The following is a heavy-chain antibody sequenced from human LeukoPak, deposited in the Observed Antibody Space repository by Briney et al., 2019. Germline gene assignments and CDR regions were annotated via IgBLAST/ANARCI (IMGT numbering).Heavy chain of an antibody. D-gene: IGHD6-13*01. CDR1: GYTFTSYD. Sequence: ASVKVSCKASGYTFTSYDINWVRQATGQGLEWMGWMNPNSGNTGYAQKFQGRVTMTRNTSISTAYMELSSLRSEDTAVYYCARAHSSSWLYYYYGMDVWGQGTTVTVSS. J-gene: IGHJ6*02. CDR2: MNPNSGNT. CDR3: ARAHSSSWLYYYYGMDV. V-gene: IGHV1-8*01.